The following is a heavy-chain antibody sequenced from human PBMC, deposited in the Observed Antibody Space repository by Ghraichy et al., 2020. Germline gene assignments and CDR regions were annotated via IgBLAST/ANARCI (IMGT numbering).Heavy chain of an antibody. CDR3: ARHRSSTYYTFDAFDI. J-gene: IGHJ3*02. CDR1: GFNVSTNY. CDR2: IYTGGST. D-gene: IGHD3-22*01. V-gene: IGHV3-66*04. Sequence: GGSLRLSCAASGFNVSTNYLSWVRQAPGKGLEWVSVIYTGGSTHYADSVKGRFTISRDTPKNTLYLQKNNLRAEDTAVYFCARHRSSTYYTFDAFDIWGQGTMVTVSS.